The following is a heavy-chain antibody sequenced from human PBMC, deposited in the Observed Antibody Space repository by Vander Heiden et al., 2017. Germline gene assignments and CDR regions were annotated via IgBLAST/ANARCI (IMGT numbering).Heavy chain of an antibody. Sequence: QVQLQQWGAGLLKPSETLSLTCAVYGGSFSGYYWSWIRQPPGKGLEWIGEINHSGSTNYNPSLKSRVTISVDTSKNQFSLKLSSVTAAETAVYYCAAPRLAGAGTRRAFDIWGQGTMVTVSS. J-gene: IGHJ3*02. CDR1: GGSFSGYY. D-gene: IGHD6-19*01. V-gene: IGHV4-34*01. CDR3: AAPRLAGAGTRRAFDI. CDR2: INHSGST.